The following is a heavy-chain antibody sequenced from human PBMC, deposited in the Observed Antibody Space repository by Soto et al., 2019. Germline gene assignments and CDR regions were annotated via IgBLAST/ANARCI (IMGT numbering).Heavy chain of an antibody. CDR3: AGQEYYYDSSGYYNIDY. CDR2: IDPSDSYT. D-gene: IGHD3-22*01. V-gene: IGHV5-10-1*01. Sequence: GESLKISCKGSGYSFTIYWISWVRQMPGKGLEWMGRIDPSDSYTNYSPSFQGHVTISADKSISTAYLQWSSLKASDTAMYYCAGQEYYYDSSGYYNIDYWGQGTLVTVSS. CDR1: GYSFTIYW. J-gene: IGHJ4*02.